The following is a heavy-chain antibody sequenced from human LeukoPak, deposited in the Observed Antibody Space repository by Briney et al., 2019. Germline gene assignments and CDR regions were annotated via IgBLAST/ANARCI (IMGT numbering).Heavy chain of an antibody. CDR1: GFTFSSYA. Sequence: GRSLRLSCAASGFTFSSYAMHWVRQAPGKGLEWVAVISYDGSNKYYADSVKGRLTISRDNSKNTLYLQMNSLRAEDTAVYYCAKALQPYCSSTSCYAGGYYYGMDVWGQGTTVTVSS. V-gene: IGHV3-30*04. D-gene: IGHD2-2*01. CDR2: ISYDGSNK. CDR3: AKALQPYCSSTSCYAGGYYYGMDV. J-gene: IGHJ6*02.